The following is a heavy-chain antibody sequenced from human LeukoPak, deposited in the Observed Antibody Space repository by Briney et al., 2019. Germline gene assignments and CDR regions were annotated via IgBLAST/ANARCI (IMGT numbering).Heavy chain of an antibody. CDR1: GFTFDDYA. CDR3: ASARGSYYYAFDI. CDR2: ISGDGGST. D-gene: IGHD1-26*01. V-gene: IGHV3-43*02. J-gene: IGHJ3*02. Sequence: GGSLRLSCAASGFTFDDYAMHWVRQAPGKGLEWVSLISGDGGSTYYADSVKGRFTISRDNAKNSLYLQMNSLRAEDMALYYYASARGSYYYAFDIWGQGTMVTVSS.